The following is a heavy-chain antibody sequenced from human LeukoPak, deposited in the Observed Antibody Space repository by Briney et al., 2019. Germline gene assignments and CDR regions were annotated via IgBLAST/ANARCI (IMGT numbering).Heavy chain of an antibody. CDR1: GYRFTSNW. D-gene: IGHD2-2*01. Sequence: GEPLKISGKGSGYRFTSNWIGWVRQMPGKGLEWMGIIYPGDSDTRYSPSFQGQVTISADKSISTAYLQWSSLKASDTGMYYCARPSTAANDYWGQGTLVTVSS. CDR2: IYPGDSDT. J-gene: IGHJ4*02. V-gene: IGHV5-51*01. CDR3: ARPSTAANDY.